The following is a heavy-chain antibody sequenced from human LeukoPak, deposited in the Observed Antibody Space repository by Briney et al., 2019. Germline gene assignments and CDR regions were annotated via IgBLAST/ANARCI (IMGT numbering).Heavy chain of an antibody. V-gene: IGHV1-69*13. D-gene: IGHD2/OR15-2a*01. CDR3: ARVGLSYSRPFDY. J-gene: IGHJ4*02. Sequence: ASVKVSCKASGGTFSSYAISWVRQATGQGLEWMGGIIPIFGTANYAQKFQGRVTITADESTSTAYMELSSLRSEDTAVYYCARVGLSYSRPFDYWGQGTLVTVSS. CDR1: GGTFSSYA. CDR2: IIPIFGTA.